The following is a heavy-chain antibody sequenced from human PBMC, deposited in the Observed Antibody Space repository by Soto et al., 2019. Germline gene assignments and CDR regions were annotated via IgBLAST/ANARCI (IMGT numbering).Heavy chain of an antibody. Sequence: LRLSCAVSGFTFSTYAMSWVRQAPGKGLEWVSAITGNGIYTHYADSVKGRFTISRDNSKSTLFLQMNSLRAEDTAVYYCVPPRDFDLWGRGTQVTVSS. CDR3: VPPRDFDL. V-gene: IGHV3-23*01. J-gene: IGHJ2*01. CDR1: GFTFSTYA. CDR2: ITGNGIYT.